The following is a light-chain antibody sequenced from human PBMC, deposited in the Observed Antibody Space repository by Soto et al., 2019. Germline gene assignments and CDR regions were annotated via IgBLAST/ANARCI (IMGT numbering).Light chain of an antibody. CDR3: QQSYSTPCT. V-gene: IGKV1-39*01. J-gene: IGKJ3*01. Sequence: DIQMTQSPSSLPASVGDRVTITCRASQSISSNLNWYQQRPGKAPELLIFAASSLQSGVPSRFSGSGSGTDFTLTISSLQPAAFATYYCQQSYSTPCTFGPGTKVDLK. CDR2: AAS. CDR1: QSISSN.